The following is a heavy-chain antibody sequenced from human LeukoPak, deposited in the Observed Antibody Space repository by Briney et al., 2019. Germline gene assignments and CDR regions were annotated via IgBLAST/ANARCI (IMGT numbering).Heavy chain of an antibody. J-gene: IGHJ5*02. V-gene: IGHV4-61*02. CDR2: IYATGNT. CDR3: ARLKTGDVHKKTNKWFDP. D-gene: IGHD7-27*01. Sequence: SETLSLTCHVSGDSLSSSRFSWSWIRQPAGKGLEWIGRIYATGNTYYNPSLKSRVAMSVDAPRNQFTLTLTSVTAADTAIYYCARLKTGDVHKKTNKWFDPWGQGTLVTVSS. CDR1: GDSLSSSRFS.